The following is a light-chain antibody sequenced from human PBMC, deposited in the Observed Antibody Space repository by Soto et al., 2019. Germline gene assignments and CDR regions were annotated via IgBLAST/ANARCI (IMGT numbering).Light chain of an antibody. V-gene: IGKV3-20*01. CDR2: GAS. J-gene: IGKJ2*01. Sequence: EIVLTQSPGTLSLSPGERAALSCRASQTVGSYYLAWYQQKPGQAPRLLFYGASSRATGIPDRFGGSGSGRDFTLTISRLEPEDFAVYFCQQYGSSPPTFGQGTKLEIK. CDR1: QTVGSYY. CDR3: QQYGSSPPT.